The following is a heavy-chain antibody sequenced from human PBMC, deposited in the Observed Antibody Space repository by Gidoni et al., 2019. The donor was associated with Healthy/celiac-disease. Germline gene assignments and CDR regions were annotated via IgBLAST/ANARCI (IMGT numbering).Heavy chain of an antibody. Sequence: QVQLVESGGGVVQPGRSLRLSCAASGFTFSSYGMHWVRQAPGKGLEWVAVISYDGSNKYYADSVKGRFTISRDNSKNTLYLQMNSLRAEDTAVYYCAKFAYYDSSGYYHNDYWGQGTLVTVSS. V-gene: IGHV3-30*18. D-gene: IGHD3-22*01. CDR3: AKFAYYDSSGYYHNDY. J-gene: IGHJ4*02. CDR2: ISYDGSNK. CDR1: GFTFSSYG.